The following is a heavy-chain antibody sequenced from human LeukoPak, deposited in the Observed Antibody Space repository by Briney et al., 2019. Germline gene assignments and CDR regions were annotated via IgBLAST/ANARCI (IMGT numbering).Heavy chain of an antibody. Sequence: GGSLRLSCAASGFTFSSYSMNWVRQAPGKGLEWVSYISIGSSTIHYADSVKGRFTISRDNAKNSLYLQMNSLRAEDTAVYYCARTERPVRYETILSHMDVWGKGTTVTVSS. CDR1: GFTFSSYS. J-gene: IGHJ6*03. CDR2: ISIGSSTI. CDR3: ARTERPVRYETILSHMDV. D-gene: IGHD2/OR15-2a*01. V-gene: IGHV3-48*04.